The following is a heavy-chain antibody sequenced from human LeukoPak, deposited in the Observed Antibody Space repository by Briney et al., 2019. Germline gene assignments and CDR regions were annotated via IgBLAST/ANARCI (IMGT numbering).Heavy chain of an antibody. V-gene: IGHV3-9*01. CDR3: AKIRGTYSSGYFFDY. CDR2: ISWNSGYI. CDR1: GFTFDNYA. J-gene: IGHJ4*02. Sequence: GGSLRLSCAASGFTFDNYAMHWVRQAPGKGLEWLSIISWNSGYIGYADSVKGRFSISRDNAKKSLDLQMNSLRAEDTAFYYCAKIRGTYSSGYFFDYWGQGTLVTVSS. D-gene: IGHD6-19*01.